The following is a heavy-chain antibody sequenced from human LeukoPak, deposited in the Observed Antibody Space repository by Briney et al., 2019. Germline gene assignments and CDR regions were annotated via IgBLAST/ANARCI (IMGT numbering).Heavy chain of an antibody. D-gene: IGHD6-19*01. V-gene: IGHV3-53*01. CDR1: DFTVSSNY. J-gene: IGHJ4*02. CDR3: ARNGYTSGWYRN. CDR2: IYSGGST. Sequence: GGSLRLSCAASDFTVSSNYMSWVRQAPGKGLEWVSTIYSGGSTYYADSVKGRFTISRDISKNTLYLQMNSLRGEDTAVYYCARNGYTSGWYRNWGQGTLVTVSS.